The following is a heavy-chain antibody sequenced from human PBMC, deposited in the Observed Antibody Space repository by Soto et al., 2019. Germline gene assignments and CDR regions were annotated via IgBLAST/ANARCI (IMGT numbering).Heavy chain of an antibody. V-gene: IGHV3-30*18. J-gene: IGHJ4*02. CDR3: VKDGVSGWSDYFFDY. Sequence: QVHLVESGGGVVQPGRSLRLSCAASGFTFSSYAMHWVRRAPGKGLECVALISYDGINKYYADSVKGRFTVSRDNSKSTLYLQMNSLSAEASAVYYCVKDGVSGWSDYFFDYWGQGPLVTVSS. CDR2: ISYDGINK. D-gene: IGHD6-19*01. CDR1: GFTFSSYA.